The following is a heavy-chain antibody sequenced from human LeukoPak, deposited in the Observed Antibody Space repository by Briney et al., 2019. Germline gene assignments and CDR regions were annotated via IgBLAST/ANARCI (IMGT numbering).Heavy chain of an antibody. V-gene: IGHV3-66*02. J-gene: IGHJ4*01. Sequence: GGSLRLSCAASGFTVSSNYMSWVRQAPGKGLEWVSVIYSGGSTYYADSVKGRFTISRDNSKNTLYLQMNSLRAEDTAVYYCARANGSLSPLDYWGQEPWSPSPQ. CDR3: ARANGSLSPLDY. CDR2: IYSGGST. CDR1: GFTVSSNY. D-gene: IGHD6-13*01.